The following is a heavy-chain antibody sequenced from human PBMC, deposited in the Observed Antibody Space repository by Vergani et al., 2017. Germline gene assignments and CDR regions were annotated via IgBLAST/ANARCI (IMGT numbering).Heavy chain of an antibody. Sequence: VQLVESGGGVVQPGRSLRLSCAASGFTFSSYGMHWVRQAPGKGLEWVSGISWNSGSIGYADSVKGRFTISRDNAKNSLYLQMNSLRAEDTAVYYCARSRDYGDYFEYFQHWGQGTLVTVSS. CDR2: ISWNSGSI. D-gene: IGHD4-17*01. CDR3: ARSRDYGDYFEYFQH. J-gene: IGHJ1*01. CDR1: GFTFSSYG. V-gene: IGHV3-9*01.